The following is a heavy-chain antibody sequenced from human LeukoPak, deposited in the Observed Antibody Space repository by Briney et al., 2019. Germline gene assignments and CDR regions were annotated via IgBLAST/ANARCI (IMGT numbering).Heavy chain of an antibody. D-gene: IGHD6-6*01. CDR1: GFTFSDYY. V-gene: IGHV3-11*06. CDR3: ARSGSSLYYYTLDV. Sequence: GGSLRLSCAASGFTFSDYYMSWIRQAPGKGLEWVSYISSSSYTNYADSVKGRFTVSRDNAKNSLYLQMSSLRAEDTAVYYCARSGSSLYYYTLDVWGQGTTVAVSS. CDR2: ISSSSYT. J-gene: IGHJ6*02.